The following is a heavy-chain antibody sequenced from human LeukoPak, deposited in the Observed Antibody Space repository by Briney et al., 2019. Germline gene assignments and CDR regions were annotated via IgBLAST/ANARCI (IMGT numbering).Heavy chain of an antibody. Sequence: GGSLRLSCAASGFIFDDYAMHWVRQAPGKGLEWVSGISWNSGSIDYADSVKGRFTIVRDNAKNSLYLQMNSLRTEDTALYYCAKDMVRGVEGAFDVWGQGTMVTVSS. J-gene: IGHJ3*01. CDR2: ISWNSGSI. D-gene: IGHD3-10*01. V-gene: IGHV3-9*01. CDR1: GFIFDDYA. CDR3: AKDMVRGVEGAFDV.